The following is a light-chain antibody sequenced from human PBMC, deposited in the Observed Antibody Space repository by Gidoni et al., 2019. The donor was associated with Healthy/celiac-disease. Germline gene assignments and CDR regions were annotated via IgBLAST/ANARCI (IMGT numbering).Light chain of an antibody. J-gene: IGKJ1*01. CDR3: QQYNSYCT. CDR2: KAS. Sequence: DIQMTQSPSTLSASVGDRVTITCRASQSISSWLAWYQQKPGKAPKLLIYKASSLESGVPSRFSGSGSGTEVTLTISSLQPDDFATYYCQQYNSYCTVGQGTKVEIK. V-gene: IGKV1-5*03. CDR1: QSISSW.